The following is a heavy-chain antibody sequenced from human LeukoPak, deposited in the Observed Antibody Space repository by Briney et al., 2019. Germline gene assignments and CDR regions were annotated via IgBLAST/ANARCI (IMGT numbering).Heavy chain of an antibody. Sequence: SQTLSLTCTVSGGSISSGGYYWSWIRQPPGKGLEWIGYIYHSGSTYYNPSLKSRVTISVDRSKNQFSLKLSSVTAADTAVYYCARPQVHMRAFDIWGQGTMVTVSS. D-gene: IGHD3-10*01. J-gene: IGHJ3*02. CDR2: IYHSGST. CDR1: GGSISSGGYY. V-gene: IGHV4-30-2*01. CDR3: ARPQVHMRAFDI.